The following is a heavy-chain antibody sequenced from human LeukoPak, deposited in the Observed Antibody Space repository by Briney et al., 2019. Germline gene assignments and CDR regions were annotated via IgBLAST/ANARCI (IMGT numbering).Heavy chain of an antibody. CDR1: GASIRSGSLATSTYY. J-gene: IGHJ4*02. V-gene: IGHV4-39*07. D-gene: IGHD5-18*01. CDR3: AGGYSQGSVFDY. CDR2: IYYSGSS. Sequence: SETLSLTCTVSGASIRSGSLATSTYYWAWVRQSPGKDLQWIGTIYYSGSSYYHPSLRSRVTLSADTSKMQFSLRIFSVTAADTAVYYCAGGYSQGSVFDYWGQGTLVAVSS.